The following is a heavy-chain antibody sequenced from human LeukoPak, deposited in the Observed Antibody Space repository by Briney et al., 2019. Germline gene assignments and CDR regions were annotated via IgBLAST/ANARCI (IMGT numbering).Heavy chain of an antibody. D-gene: IGHD1-26*01. Sequence: GGSLRLSCAASGFTFSSYSMNWVRQAPGKGLEWVSSISSSSSYIYYAGSVKGRFTISRDNAKNPLYLQMNSLRAEDTAVYYCAREEVGATAYWGQGTLVTVSS. CDR2: ISSSSSYI. J-gene: IGHJ4*02. CDR3: AREEVGATAY. CDR1: GFTFSSYS. V-gene: IGHV3-21*01.